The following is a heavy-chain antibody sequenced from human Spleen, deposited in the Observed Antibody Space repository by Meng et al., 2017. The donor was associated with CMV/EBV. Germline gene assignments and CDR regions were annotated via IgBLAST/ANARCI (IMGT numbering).Heavy chain of an antibody. J-gene: IGHJ4*02. CDR3: GRDAYDDYTLAN. D-gene: IGHD4-17*01. V-gene: IGHV1-18*01. CDR1: GYTFTNYG. CDR2: INTYSCST. Sequence: ASVKVSCKASGYTFTNYGISWVRQAPGQGLGWMGWINTYSCSTNYAQKFRGRVAMTRDTSTTTPYMELRSLRSDDTADYYCGRDAYDDYTLANWGQGTLVTVSS.